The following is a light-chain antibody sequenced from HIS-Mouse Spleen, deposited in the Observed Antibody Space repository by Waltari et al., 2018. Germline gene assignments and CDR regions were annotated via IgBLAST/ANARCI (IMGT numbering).Light chain of an antibody. V-gene: IGLV2-14*03. Sequence: QSALTQPASVSGSPGQSITISCTGTSSDVGGSNYVPWYQQHPGKAAKLMIYDVSNRPSGVSNRFSGSKSGNTASLTISGLQAEDEADYYCSSYTSSSFNVVFGGGTKLTVL. CDR2: DVS. CDR3: SSYTSSSFNVV. CDR1: SSDVGGSNY. J-gene: IGLJ2*01.